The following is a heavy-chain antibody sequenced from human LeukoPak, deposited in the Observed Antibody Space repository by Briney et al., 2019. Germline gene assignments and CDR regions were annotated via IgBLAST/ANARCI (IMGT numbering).Heavy chain of an antibody. V-gene: IGHV4-34*01. CDR2: INHSGST. D-gene: IGHD3-10*01. CDR3: AGRFGSGSYNSPN. CDR1: GGSFSGYY. Sequence: PSETLSLTCAVYGGSFSGYYWSWIRQPPGKGLEWIGEINHSGSTNYNPSLKSRVTISVDTSKNQFSLKLSSVTAADTAVYYCAGRFGSGSYNSPNWGQETLVTVSS. J-gene: IGHJ4*02.